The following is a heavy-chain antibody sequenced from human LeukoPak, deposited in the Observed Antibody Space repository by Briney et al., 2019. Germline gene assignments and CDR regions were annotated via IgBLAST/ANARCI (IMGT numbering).Heavy chain of an antibody. CDR3: AGKGPSGSYFRGFDY. J-gene: IGHJ4*02. CDR1: GGSISSSGYY. Sequence: SETLSLTCTVSGGSISSSGYYWSWIRQPPGKGLEWIGEINHSGSTNYNPSLKSRVTISVDTSKNQFSLKLSSVTAADTAVYYCAGKGPSGSYFRGFDYWGQGTLVTVSS. V-gene: IGHV4-39*07. CDR2: INHSGST. D-gene: IGHD1-26*01.